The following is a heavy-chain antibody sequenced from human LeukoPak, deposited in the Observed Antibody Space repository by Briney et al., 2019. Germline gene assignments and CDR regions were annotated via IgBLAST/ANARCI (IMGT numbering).Heavy chain of an antibody. Sequence: PSETLSLTCAVYGGSFSGYYWSWIRQPPGKGLEWIGSIYYTGSTYYNPSLKSRVTISVDTSKNQFSLKLSSVTAADTAVYYCAREGEWELTKLSPWGQGTLVTVSS. J-gene: IGHJ5*02. D-gene: IGHD1-26*01. CDR1: GGSFSGYY. CDR2: IYYTGST. V-gene: IGHV4-34*01. CDR3: AREGEWELTKLSP.